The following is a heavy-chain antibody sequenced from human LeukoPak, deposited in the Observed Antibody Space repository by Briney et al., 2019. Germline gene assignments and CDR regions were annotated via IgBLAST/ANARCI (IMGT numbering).Heavy chain of an antibody. Sequence: GGSLRLSCAASGFTFSSYAMHWVRQAPGKGLEWVAVISYDGSNKYYADSVKGRFTISRGNSKNTLYLQMNSLRAEDTAVYYCAKCYYDFWSGYYQTFDYWGQGTLVTVSS. CDR1: GFTFSSYA. D-gene: IGHD3-3*01. CDR2: ISYDGSNK. J-gene: IGHJ4*02. V-gene: IGHV3-30*04. CDR3: AKCYYDFWSGYYQTFDY.